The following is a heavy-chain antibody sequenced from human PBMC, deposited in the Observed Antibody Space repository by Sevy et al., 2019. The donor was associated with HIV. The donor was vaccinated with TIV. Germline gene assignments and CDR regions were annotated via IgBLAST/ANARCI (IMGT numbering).Heavy chain of an antibody. Sequence: GGSLRLSCAASGFTFSSYGMHWVRQAPGKGLEWVAVISYDGSNKYYADSVKGRFTISRDNSKNTLYLQMNSLRAEDTAVYYCAKADSQGRYYYDSSGYFDYWGQGTLVTVSS. CDR2: ISYDGSNK. J-gene: IGHJ4*02. CDR1: GFTFSSYG. D-gene: IGHD3-22*01. CDR3: AKADSQGRYYYDSSGYFDY. V-gene: IGHV3-30*18.